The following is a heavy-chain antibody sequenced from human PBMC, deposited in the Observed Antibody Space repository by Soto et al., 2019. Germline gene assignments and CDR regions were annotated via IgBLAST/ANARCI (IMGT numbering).Heavy chain of an antibody. Sequence: LSLTCAVYGGSFSGYYWSWIRQPPGKGLEWIGEINHSGSTNYNPSLKSRVTISVDTSKDQFSLKLSSVTAADTAVYYCARRVLTYYDFWSGYSIRYYYYYMDVWGKGTTVTVSS. CDR2: INHSGST. CDR1: GGSFSGYY. D-gene: IGHD3-3*01. CDR3: ARRVLTYYDFWSGYSIRYYYYYMDV. J-gene: IGHJ6*03. V-gene: IGHV4-34*01.